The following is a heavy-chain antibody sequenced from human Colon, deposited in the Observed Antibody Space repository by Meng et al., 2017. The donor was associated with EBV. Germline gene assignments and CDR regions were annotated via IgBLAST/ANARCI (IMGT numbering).Heavy chain of an antibody. V-gene: IGHV3-74*01. Sequence: EVQLVESGGGLVQPGGSLRLSCAASGFTFSNYWMHWVRQAPGKGLVWVSRIKSDGSSTSYVDSVKGRFTISRDNAKNTLYLQMNSLRAEDTAVYYCARDVWGHYEPRLDYWGQGTLVTVSA. CDR3: ARDVWGHYEPRLDY. J-gene: IGHJ4*02. D-gene: IGHD2-8*01. CDR2: IKSDGSST. CDR1: GFTFSNYW.